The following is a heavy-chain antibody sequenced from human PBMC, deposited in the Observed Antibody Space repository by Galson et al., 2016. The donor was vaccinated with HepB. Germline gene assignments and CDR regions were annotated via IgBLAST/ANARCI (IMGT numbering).Heavy chain of an antibody. V-gene: IGHV4-39*01. J-gene: IGHJ4*02. Sequence: SETLSLTCSVSGGSISSSSYYWGWIRQPPGKGLEWIGTIYYSGNTYYNPSLKSRVTISVDTSKNQFSLRLSSVTAADTAVYYCARRSGNWSPWGYWGQGTLVTVSS. CDR1: GGSISSSSYY. CDR3: ARRSGNWSPWGY. D-gene: IGHD1-1*01. CDR2: IYYSGNT.